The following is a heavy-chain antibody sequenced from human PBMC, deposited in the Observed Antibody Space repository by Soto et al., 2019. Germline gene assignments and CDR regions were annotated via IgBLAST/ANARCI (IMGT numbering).Heavy chain of an antibody. CDR1: GGSISSGGYS. V-gene: IGHV4-30-2*01. J-gene: IGHJ4*02. CDR2: IYHSGST. D-gene: IGHD5-12*01. Sequence: QLQLQESGSGLVKPSQTLSLTCAVSGGSISSGGYSWSWIRQPPGKGLEWIGYIYHSGSTYYNPSLKGGVTIPVARSKNQFSLKLSSVTAADTAVYYCAAGGGLPRYYWGQGTLVTVSS. CDR3: AAGGGLPRYY.